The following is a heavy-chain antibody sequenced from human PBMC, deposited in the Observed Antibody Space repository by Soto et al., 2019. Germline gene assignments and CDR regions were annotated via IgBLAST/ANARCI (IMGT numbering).Heavy chain of an antibody. J-gene: IGHJ4*02. V-gene: IGHV1-2*02. CDR1: GYTFTGYY. CDR2: ISPNSGGT. Sequence: ASVKVSCKASGYTFTGYYMHWVRQAPGQGLEWMGWISPNSGGTNYAQKFQGRVTMTRDTSISTAYMELSRLRSDDTAVYYCARAVTVKCSGGSCPLGYWGQGTLVTVSS. CDR3: ARAVTVKCSGGSCPLGY. D-gene: IGHD2-15*01.